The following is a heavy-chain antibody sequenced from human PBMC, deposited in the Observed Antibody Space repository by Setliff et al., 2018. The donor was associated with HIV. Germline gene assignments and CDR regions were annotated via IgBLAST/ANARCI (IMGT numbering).Heavy chain of an antibody. CDR3: ARCYYDSSGPTDAFDI. CDR1: GYTFAGYG. V-gene: IGHV1-46*01. CDR2: INPSGGRT. Sequence: ASVQVSCKASGYTFAGYGIHWVRQAPGQGLEWMGLINPSGGRTSYAQKFQGRVTMSRDTSTSTVYMELSSLRSEDTAVYYCARCYYDSSGPTDAFDIWGQGTVVTVSS. J-gene: IGHJ3*02. D-gene: IGHD3-22*01.